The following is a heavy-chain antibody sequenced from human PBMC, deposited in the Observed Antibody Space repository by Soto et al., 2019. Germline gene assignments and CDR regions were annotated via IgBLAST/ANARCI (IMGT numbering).Heavy chain of an antibody. CDR2: ISYDGTTK. CDR1: GFTFRRHA. J-gene: IGHJ4*02. Sequence: QVQLVESGGGVVQPGRSLRLSCAASGFTFRRHAMYWVRQAPGKGLDWLAVISYDGTTKYYTDSVKGRFTISRDNSKNTLYLQMNSLRADDTAVYYCARGGPNYTGFSSNWYGPQRDWGQGTLVTVSS. D-gene: IGHD6-13*01. CDR3: ARGGPNYTGFSSNWYGPQRD. V-gene: IGHV3-30-3*01.